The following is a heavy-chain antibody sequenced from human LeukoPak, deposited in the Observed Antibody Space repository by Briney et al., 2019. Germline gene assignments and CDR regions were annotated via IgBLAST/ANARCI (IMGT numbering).Heavy chain of an antibody. CDR2: TFYSGST. J-gene: IGHJ4*02. CDR1: GDSISSSGYY. D-gene: IGHD6-13*01. Sequence: SETLSLTCTVSGDSISSSGYYWGWIRQPPGKGLEWIGSTFYSGSTHYNPSLKSRVTISADTSKNYFSLNLSSVTAADTAVYYCAREHSSSWDQFDYWGQGTLVTVSS. CDR3: AREHSSSWDQFDY. V-gene: IGHV4-39*07.